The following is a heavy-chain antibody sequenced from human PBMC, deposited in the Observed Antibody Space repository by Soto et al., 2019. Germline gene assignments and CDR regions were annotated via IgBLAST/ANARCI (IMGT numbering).Heavy chain of an antibody. V-gene: IGHV1-18*01. CDR2: ISAYKGNT. CDR1: GYTFTSYG. J-gene: IGHJ4*02. CDR3: ARTVVVVVAGSYGFDY. D-gene: IGHD2-15*01. Sequence: QVQLVQSGAEVKKPGASVKVSCKASGYTFTSYGISWVRQAPGQGLEWMGWISAYKGNTNYAQKLQGRVTMTTDPSASTAYMRMRGLQSDDTAVYYCARTVVVVVAGSYGFDYWGPGTLVPVSS.